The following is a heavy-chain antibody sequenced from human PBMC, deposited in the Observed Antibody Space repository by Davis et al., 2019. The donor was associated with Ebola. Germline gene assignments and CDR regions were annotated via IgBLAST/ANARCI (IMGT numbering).Heavy chain of an antibody. CDR1: GFTFNNYW. J-gene: IGHJ3*01. CDR2: IKQDGSEK. CDR3: ARGGGLL. D-gene: IGHD2-15*01. Sequence: GESLKISCAASGFTFNNYWMSWVRQAPGKGLEWLANIKQDGSEKYYVDSVKGRFTISRDNAKNSLYLQMNSLRAEDTAVYYCARGGGLLWGQGTMVTVSS. V-gene: IGHV3-7*01.